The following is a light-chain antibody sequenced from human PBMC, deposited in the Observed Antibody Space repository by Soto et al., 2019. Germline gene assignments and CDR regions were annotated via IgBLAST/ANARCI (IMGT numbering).Light chain of an antibody. V-gene: IGKV3-11*01. Sequence: EILLTQSPATLSLSPGEKATLSCRASQSVSRYLVWYQQKHGQAPRHLIYDTSNRATTIPARFSGSGSGTDFTLSISSLEPEDFAVYYCQQRTDRPPWTFGQGTKVDIK. CDR3: QQRTDRPPWT. CDR2: DTS. J-gene: IGKJ1*01. CDR1: QSVSRY.